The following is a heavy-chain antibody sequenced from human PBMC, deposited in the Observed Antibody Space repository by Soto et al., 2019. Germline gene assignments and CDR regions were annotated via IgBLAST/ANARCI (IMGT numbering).Heavy chain of an antibody. CDR3: ARGFRSTAMVLDY. Sequence: ASVKVSCKASGGTFSSYAISWVRQAPGQGLEWMGGIIPIFGTANYAQKFQGRVTITADESTSTAYMELSSLRSEDTAVYYCARGFRSTAMVLDYWGQGTLVTSPQ. D-gene: IGHD5-18*01. CDR2: IIPIFGTA. J-gene: IGHJ4*02. V-gene: IGHV1-69*13. CDR1: GGTFSSYA.